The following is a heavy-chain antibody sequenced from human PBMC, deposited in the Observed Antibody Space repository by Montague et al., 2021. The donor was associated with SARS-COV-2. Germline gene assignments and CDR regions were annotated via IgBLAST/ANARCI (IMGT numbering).Heavy chain of an antibody. CDR1: GFSLTTSGVG. J-gene: IGHJ4*02. D-gene: IGHD6-19*01. Sequence: PALVKPTQTLTLTCTFSGFSLTTSGVGVGWIRQPPGKALECLALIYWNDDKRYTPSLKNRLSVTKDNSKNQVVLTMTNMDPVDTGTYYCAHKKSGWLIEFGYWGQGILVTVSS. CDR2: IYWNDDK. CDR3: AHKKSGWLIEFGY. V-gene: IGHV2-5*01.